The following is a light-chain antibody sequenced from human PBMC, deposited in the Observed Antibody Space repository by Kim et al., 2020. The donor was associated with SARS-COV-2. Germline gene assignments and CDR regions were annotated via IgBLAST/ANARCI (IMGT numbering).Light chain of an antibody. Sequence: ILMTQSPATLSMSPGERATLSCRASQSIRADLAWYQQKSGQAPRLLIYDASTRATGVPARFTGSGSGTDFTLTINGLQSEDFAMYYCQQYNYWPPWTFGQGTKVDIK. V-gene: IGKV3-15*01. CDR1: QSIRAD. J-gene: IGKJ1*01. CDR3: QQYNYWPPWT. CDR2: DAS.